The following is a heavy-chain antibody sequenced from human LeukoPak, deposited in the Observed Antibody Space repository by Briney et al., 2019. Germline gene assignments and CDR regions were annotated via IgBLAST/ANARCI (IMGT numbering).Heavy chain of an antibody. CDR2: INHTGST. CDR3: ALDYGMFLDGMDV. J-gene: IGHJ6*02. CDR1: GGPLSGYY. Sequence: PSETLSLTCVAYGGPLSGYYWSWIRQTPGKGLEWIGEINHTGSTNYNPSLRSRVTMSVDTTQKQLSLKLTSVTAADTAVYYCALDYGMFLDGMDVWGQGTTVTVSS. V-gene: IGHV4-34*01. D-gene: IGHD4-17*01.